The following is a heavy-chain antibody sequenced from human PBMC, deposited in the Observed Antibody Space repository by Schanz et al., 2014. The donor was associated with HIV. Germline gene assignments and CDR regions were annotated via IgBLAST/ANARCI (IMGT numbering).Heavy chain of an antibody. CDR3: ARRGTIAAIDFSLDP. J-gene: IGHJ5*02. V-gene: IGHV1-46*01. CDR1: GYTFSDHY. CDR2: INPSGVTT. D-gene: IGHD6-13*01. Sequence: QVQLVQSGAEVKKPGASVKVSCKASGYTFSDHYIHWVRQAPGQGLEWMGIINPSGVTTAFAQKFQGRLTLTRDTSTNTVYMELTSLRSDDTAVYYCARRGTIAAIDFSLDPWGQGTLVTVSS.